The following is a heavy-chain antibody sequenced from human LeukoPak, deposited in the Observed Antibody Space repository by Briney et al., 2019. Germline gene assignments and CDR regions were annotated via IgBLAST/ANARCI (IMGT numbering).Heavy chain of an antibody. CDR3: AKMDRGSSGWYGGWDY. D-gene: IGHD6-19*01. CDR2: ISYDGSNK. V-gene: IGHV3-30*18. Sequence: PGGSLRLSCAASGFTFSSYGMHWVRQAPGKGLEWVAVISYDGSNKYYADSVKGRFTISRDNSKNTLYLQMNSLRAEDTAVYYCAKMDRGSSGWYGGWDYWGQGTLVTVSS. J-gene: IGHJ4*02. CDR1: GFTFSSYG.